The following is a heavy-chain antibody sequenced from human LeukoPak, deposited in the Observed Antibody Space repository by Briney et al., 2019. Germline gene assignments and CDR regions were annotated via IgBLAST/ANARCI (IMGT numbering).Heavy chain of an antibody. J-gene: IGHJ3*02. CDR1: GFTVSSSY. D-gene: IGHD3-22*01. V-gene: IGHV3-53*01. CDR3: ARAKGYSDRSGYYPLVGFDI. CDR2: IYSGGST. Sequence: GGSLRLSCEASGFTVSSSYMIWVRQTPGKGLEWVSVIYSGGSTYSPDSLKGRFTLSRDISKNTLYLQMNNLTAEDTAVYFCARAKGYSDRSGYYPLVGFDIWGQGTMVTVSS.